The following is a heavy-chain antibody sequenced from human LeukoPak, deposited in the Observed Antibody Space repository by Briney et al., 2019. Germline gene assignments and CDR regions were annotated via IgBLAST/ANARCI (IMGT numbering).Heavy chain of an antibody. V-gene: IGHV4-59*01. D-gene: IGHD4-17*01. J-gene: IGHJ4*02. CDR2: IYYSGST. CDR1: GGSISSYY. Sequence: SETLSLTCTVSGGSISSYYWSWIRQPPGKGLEWIGYIYYSGSTNYNPSLKSRVTISVDTSKNQFSLKLSSVTAADTAVYYCARLDDYGDYELDYWGQGTLVTVSS. CDR3: ARLDDYGDYELDY.